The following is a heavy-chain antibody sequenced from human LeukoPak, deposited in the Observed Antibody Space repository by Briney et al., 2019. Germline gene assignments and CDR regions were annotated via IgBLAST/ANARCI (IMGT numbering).Heavy chain of an antibody. V-gene: IGHV4-59*01. J-gene: IGHJ5*02. CDR1: GGSISSYY. CDR2: IYYSGST. D-gene: IGHD2-21*02. CDR3: ARVVTAWFDP. Sequence: KTSETLSHTCTVSGGSISSYYWSWIRQPPGKGLEWIGYIYYSGSTNYNPSLKSRVTISVDTSKNQFSLKLSSVTAADTAVYYCARVVTAWFDPWGQGTLVTVSS.